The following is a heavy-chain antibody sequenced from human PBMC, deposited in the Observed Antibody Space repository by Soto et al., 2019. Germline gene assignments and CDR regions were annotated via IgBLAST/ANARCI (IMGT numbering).Heavy chain of an antibody. V-gene: IGHV1-8*01. CDR3: TASSWTGAGLDF. CDR1: GYTFTSWD. D-gene: IGHD6-13*01. Sequence: QVQLVQSGAEVKKPGASVKVSCKASGYTFTSWDVYWVRQAAGQGLEWMGYMNPRSGNTGYEQKFQGGVTRTRDTSISTAYMELSSLTSDDTAVYYCTASSWTGAGLDFWGQGTPVTVSS. CDR2: MNPRSGNT. J-gene: IGHJ4*01.